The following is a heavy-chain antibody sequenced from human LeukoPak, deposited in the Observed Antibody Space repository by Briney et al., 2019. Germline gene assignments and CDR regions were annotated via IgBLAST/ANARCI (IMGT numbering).Heavy chain of an antibody. V-gene: IGHV3-7*03. J-gene: IGHJ6*02. CDR2: INHNGNVN. CDR3: ARGDGLDV. Sequence: GGSLRLSCAASGFTFSSYWMNWARQAPGKGLEWVASINHNGNVNYYVDSVKGRFTISRDNAKNSLYLQMSNLRAEDTAVYFCARGDGLDVWGQGATVTVSS. CDR1: GFTFSSYW. D-gene: IGHD3-16*01.